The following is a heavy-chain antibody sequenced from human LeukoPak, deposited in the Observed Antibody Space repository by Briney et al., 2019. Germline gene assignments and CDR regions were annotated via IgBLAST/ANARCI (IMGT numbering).Heavy chain of an antibody. V-gene: IGHV4-34*01. CDR3: ARGRKRTGTTRYYYYYYMDV. Sequence: SETLSLTCAVYGGSFSGYYWSWIRQPPGKGLEWIGEINHGGSTNYNPSLKSRVTISVDTSKNQFSLKLSSVTAADTAVYYCARGRKRTGTTRYYYYYYMDVWGKGTTVTVSS. D-gene: IGHD1-7*01. CDR2: INHGGST. CDR1: GGSFSGYY. J-gene: IGHJ6*03.